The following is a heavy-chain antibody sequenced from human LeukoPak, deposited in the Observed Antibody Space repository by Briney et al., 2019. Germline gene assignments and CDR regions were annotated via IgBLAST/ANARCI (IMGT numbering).Heavy chain of an antibody. CDR1: GFTFNNVW. Sequence: GGSLRLSCAASGFTFNNVWMNWGRQAPGKGLEWVGRIYSKTNGGTTEYAAPVKGRFTILRDDSKNTLYLQMNSLKTEDTAVYYCMFGSGSYDSIDFDYWGQGTLVTVSS. V-gene: IGHV3-15*07. CDR2: IYSKTNGGTT. J-gene: IGHJ4*02. CDR3: MFGSGSYDSIDFDY. D-gene: IGHD3-22*01.